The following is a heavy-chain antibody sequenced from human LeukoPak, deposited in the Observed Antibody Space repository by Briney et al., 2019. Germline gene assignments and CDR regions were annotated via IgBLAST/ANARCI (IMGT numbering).Heavy chain of an antibody. J-gene: IGHJ4*02. V-gene: IGHV4-39*07. CDR2: IYYSGST. Sequence: SETLSLTCTVSGYSISSSSYYWGWIRQPPGKGLEWIGSIYYSGSTYYNPSLKSRVTISVDTSKNQFSLKLSSVTAADTAVYYCARGQKVAGIFDYWGQGTLVTVSS. CDR3: ARGQKVAGIFDY. CDR1: GYSISSSSYY. D-gene: IGHD6-19*01.